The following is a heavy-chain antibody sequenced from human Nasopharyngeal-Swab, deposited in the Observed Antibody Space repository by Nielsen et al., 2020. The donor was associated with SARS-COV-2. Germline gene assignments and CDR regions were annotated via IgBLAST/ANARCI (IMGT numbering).Heavy chain of an antibody. CDR2: INYSGST. D-gene: IGHD3-3*01. CDR3: ARDRAGVTIFGVVILDAFDI. Sequence: SDTLSLTCTVSGGSISSGGYYWSWIRQHPGKGLEWIGYINYSGSTYYNPSLKSRVTISVDTSKNQFSLKLSSVTAADTAVYYCARDRAGVTIFGVVILDAFDIWVQETMVTVSS. V-gene: IGHV4-31*03. J-gene: IGHJ3*02. CDR1: GGSISSGGYY.